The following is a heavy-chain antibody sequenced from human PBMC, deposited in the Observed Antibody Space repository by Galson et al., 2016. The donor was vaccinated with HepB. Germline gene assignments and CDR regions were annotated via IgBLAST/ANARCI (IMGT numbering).Heavy chain of an antibody. Sequence: SLRLSCAASGFTFSNYWMSWVRQAPGKGLEWVANIKQDGSEKYYVDSVKGRFTISRDNAKNSLYLQMNSLRAEDTAVYLCARDFWRRWGSGSLKYFQDWGQGTLVTVSS. CDR3: ARDFWRRWGSGSLKYFQD. V-gene: IGHV3-7*03. CDR2: IKQDGSEK. J-gene: IGHJ1*01. CDR1: GFTFSNYW. D-gene: IGHD3-10*01.